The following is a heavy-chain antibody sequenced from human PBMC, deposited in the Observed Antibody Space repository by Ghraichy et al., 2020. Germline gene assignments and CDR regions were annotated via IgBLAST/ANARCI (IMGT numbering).Heavy chain of an antibody. V-gene: IGHV4-34*01. D-gene: IGHD3-22*01. CDR2: INHSGST. J-gene: IGHJ3*02. CDR3: ARIRTEHLIVVVITDAFDI. Sequence: SETLSLTCAVYGGSFSGYYWSWIRQPPGKGLEWIGEINHSGSTNYNPSLKSRVTISVDTSKNQFSLKLSSVTAADTAVYYCARIRTEHLIVVVITDAFDIWGQGTMVTVSS. CDR1: GGSFSGYY.